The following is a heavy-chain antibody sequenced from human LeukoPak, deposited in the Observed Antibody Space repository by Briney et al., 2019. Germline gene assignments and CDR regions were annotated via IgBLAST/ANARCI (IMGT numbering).Heavy chain of an antibody. J-gene: IGHJ4*02. D-gene: IGHD1-20*01. CDR1: GGSFSGYY. V-gene: IGHV4-34*01. CDR2: INHSGST. CDR3: ASIIGGGGLYYFDY. Sequence: SETLSLTCAVYGGSFSGYYWSWIRQPPGKGLEWIGEINHSGSTNYNPSLKSRVTISVDTSKNQFSLKLSSVTAADTAVYYCASIIGGGGLYYFDYWGQGTLVTVSS.